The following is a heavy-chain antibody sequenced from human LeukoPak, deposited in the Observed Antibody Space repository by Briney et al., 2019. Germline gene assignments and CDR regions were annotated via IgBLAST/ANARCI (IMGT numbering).Heavy chain of an antibody. CDR1: GSTITTYS. J-gene: IGHJ3*02. V-gene: IGHV5-51*01. CDR3: ARRGYYDSSGYSNAFDI. CDR2: IYPGDSAT. D-gene: IGHD3-22*01. Sequence: LGGSLKISCQGSGSTITTYSIGWVRQLPGKGLEWMGIIYPGDSATRYSPSFQGQVTISADKSISTAYLQWSSLKASDTAMYYCARRGYYDSSGYSNAFDIWGQGTMVTVSS.